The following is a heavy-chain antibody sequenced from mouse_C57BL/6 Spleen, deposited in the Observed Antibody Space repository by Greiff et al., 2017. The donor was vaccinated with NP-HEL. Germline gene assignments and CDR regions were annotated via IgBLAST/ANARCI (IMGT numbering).Heavy chain of an antibody. J-gene: IGHJ1*03. CDR1: GYTFTDYN. D-gene: IGHD1-1*01. CDR3: ARREDYYGQWYFDV. Sequence: EVQLQQSGPELVKPGASVKIPCKASGYTFTDYNMDWVKQSHGKSLEWIGDINPNNGGTIFNQKFKGKATMTVDKSSSTAYMELRSLTSEDTAVYYCARREDYYGQWYFDVWGTGTTVTVSA. CDR2: INPNNGGT. V-gene: IGHV1-18*01.